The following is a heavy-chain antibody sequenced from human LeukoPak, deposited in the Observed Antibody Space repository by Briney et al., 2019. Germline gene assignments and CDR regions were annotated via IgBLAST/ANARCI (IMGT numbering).Heavy chain of an antibody. CDR2: INSDGSST. V-gene: IGHV3-74*01. J-gene: IGHJ5*02. CDR1: GFTFSVYW. D-gene: IGHD6-19*01. CDR3: ARGKAVAGTFSWFDP. Sequence: GGSLRLSCAASGFTFSVYWMHWVRQAPGRGLVWVSLINSDGSSTRYADSVKGRFTISRDNAKNTLYLQMISLRAEDTAVYYCARGKAVAGTFSWFDPWGQGTLVTVSS.